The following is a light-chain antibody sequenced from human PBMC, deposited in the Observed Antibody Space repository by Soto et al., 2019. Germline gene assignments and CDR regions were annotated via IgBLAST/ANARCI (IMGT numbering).Light chain of an antibody. CDR3: QKYNSAPWT. V-gene: IGKV1-27*01. Sequence: DIQMTQSPSSLSASVGDRVTITCRASQGIGKYLAWYQQKPGKVPKLLIYAASTLQSGVPSRFSGSGSGTDFTLTISSLQPEDVATYYCQKYNSAPWTFGQGTKVEIK. CDR2: AAS. CDR1: QGIGKY. J-gene: IGKJ1*01.